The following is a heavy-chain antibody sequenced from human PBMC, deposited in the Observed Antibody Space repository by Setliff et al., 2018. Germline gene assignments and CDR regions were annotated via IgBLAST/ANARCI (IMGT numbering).Heavy chain of an antibody. V-gene: IGHV4-59*08. J-gene: IGHJ4*03. D-gene: IGHD1-26*01. CDR2: VDHSGST. CDR3: ARDNTILGATDY. Sequence: SETLSLTCTISGGFTSSFYWSWIRQAPGKGLEWIGYVDHSGSTNFSPSLKSRGTISVDTSRNQFSLKLSSLTAADTALYFCARDNTILGATDYWGQGTTVTVPS. CDR1: GGFTSSFY.